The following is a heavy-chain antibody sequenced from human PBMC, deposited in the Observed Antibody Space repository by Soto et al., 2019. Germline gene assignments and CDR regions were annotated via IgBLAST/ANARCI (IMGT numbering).Heavy chain of an antibody. D-gene: IGHD3-22*01. V-gene: IGHV1-58*02. Sequence: SVKVSCKASGFIFTSSAMQWVRQARGQRLEWIGWIVVGSGHTNYAQKLRERLTITRDMSTSTAYMELSSLRSEDTAVYYCAATYYYDGGFDIWGQGTMVTVSS. J-gene: IGHJ3*02. CDR1: GFIFTSSA. CDR3: AATYYYDGGFDI. CDR2: IVVGSGHT.